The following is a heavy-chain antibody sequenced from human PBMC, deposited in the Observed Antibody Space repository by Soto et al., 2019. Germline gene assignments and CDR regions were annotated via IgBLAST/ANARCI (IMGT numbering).Heavy chain of an antibody. CDR2: IYYSGST. V-gene: IGHV4-59*01. D-gene: IGHD3-3*01. CDR1: GGSISSYY. J-gene: IGHJ6*02. CDR3: ARGSPDFWSGYGYYYYGMDV. Sequence: PSETLSLTCTVSGGSISSYYWSWIRQPPGKGLEWIGYIYYSGSTNYNPSLKSRVTISVDTSKNQFSLKLSSVTAADTAVYYCARGSPDFWSGYGYYYYGMDVWGQGTTVTVSS.